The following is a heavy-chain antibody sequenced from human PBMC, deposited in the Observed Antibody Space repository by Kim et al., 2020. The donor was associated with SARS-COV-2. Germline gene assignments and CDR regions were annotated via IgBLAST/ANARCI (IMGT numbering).Heavy chain of an antibody. V-gene: IGHV3-9*01. J-gene: IGHJ4*02. D-gene: IGHD1-1*01. CDR1: GFTFDDYA. Sequence: GGSLRLSCAASGFTFDDYAMHWVRQAPGKGLEWVSGISWNSGSIGYADSVKGRFTISRDNAKNSLYLQMNSLRAEDTALYYCAKATLQLERARLIDYWGQGTLVTVSS. CDR3: AKATLQLERARLIDY. CDR2: ISWNSGSI.